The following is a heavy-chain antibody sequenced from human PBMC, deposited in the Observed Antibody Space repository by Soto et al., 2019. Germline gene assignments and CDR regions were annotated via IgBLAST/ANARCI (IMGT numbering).Heavy chain of an antibody. D-gene: IGHD6-13*01. J-gene: IGHJ4*02. CDR3: ARSYGYSSSWSLDY. Sequence: ASVKVSCKASEYTFTGYDINWVRQATGQGLEWMGWMNPDSGHTGYAQKFQGRVSMTRNTSISTAYMELRSLRSEDTAVYYCARSYGYSSSWSLDYWGQGTLVTVSS. V-gene: IGHV1-8*02. CDR2: MNPDSGHT. CDR1: EYTFTGYD.